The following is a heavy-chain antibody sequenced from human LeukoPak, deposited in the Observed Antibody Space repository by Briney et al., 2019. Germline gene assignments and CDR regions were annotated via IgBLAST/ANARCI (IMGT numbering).Heavy chain of an antibody. J-gene: IGHJ6*02. CDR3: ARDYSNYGMDV. Sequence: GGSPRLSCAASGFTFSSYGMHWVRQAPGKGLEWVAVIWYDGSNKYYADSVKGRFTISRDNSKNTLYLQMNSLRAEDTAVYYCARDYSNYGMDVWGQGTTVTVSS. CDR2: IWYDGSNK. D-gene: IGHD4-11*01. V-gene: IGHV3-33*01. CDR1: GFTFSSYG.